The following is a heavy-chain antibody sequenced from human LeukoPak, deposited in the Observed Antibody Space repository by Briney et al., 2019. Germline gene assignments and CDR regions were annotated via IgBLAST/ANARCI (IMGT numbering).Heavy chain of an antibody. J-gene: IGHJ6*02. CDR2: ISYDGSNK. Sequence: PGGSLRLSCAASGFTFSNAWMSWVRQAPGKGLEWVAVISYDGSNKYYADSVKGRFTLSRDNAKNSLYLQMNSLRAEDTAVYYCARNGAIDPYSYHGMDVWGQGTTVTVSS. CDR1: GFTFSNAW. D-gene: IGHD2-8*01. V-gene: IGHV3-30*03. CDR3: ARNGAIDPYSYHGMDV.